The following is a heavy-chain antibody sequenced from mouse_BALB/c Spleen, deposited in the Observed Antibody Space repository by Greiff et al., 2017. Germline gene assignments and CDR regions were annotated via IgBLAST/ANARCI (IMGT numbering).Heavy chain of an antibody. J-gene: IGHJ4*01. V-gene: IGHV5-17*02. CDR2: ISSGSSTI. CDR1: GFTFSSFG. Sequence: EVMLVESGGGLVQPGGSRKLSCAASGFTFSSFGMHWVRQAPEKGLEWVAYISSGSSTIYYADTVKGRFTISRDNPKNTLFLQMTSLRSEDTAMYYCARVRSLYAMDYWGQGTSVTVSS. CDR3: ARVRSLYAMDY.